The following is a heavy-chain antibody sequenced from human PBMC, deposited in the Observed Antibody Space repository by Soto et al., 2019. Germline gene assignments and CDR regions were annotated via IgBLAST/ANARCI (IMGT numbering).Heavy chain of an antibody. V-gene: IGHV4-59*11. D-gene: IGHD6-19*01. CDR1: GDSISSHS. J-gene: IGHJ4*02. CDR2: IYYSGST. CDR3: ARGDYSSGWYYFDY. Sequence: PSETLSLTCTVAGDSISSHSWSWIRQPPGRGLEWIGYIYYSGSTNYNPSLKSRVTISVDTSKNQFSLKLSSVTAADTAVYYCARGDYSSGWYYFDYWGQGTLVTVSS.